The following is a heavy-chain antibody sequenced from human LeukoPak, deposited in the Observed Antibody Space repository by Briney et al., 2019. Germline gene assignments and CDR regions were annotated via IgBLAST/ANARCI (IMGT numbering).Heavy chain of an antibody. D-gene: IGHD3-3*01. V-gene: IGHV3-74*01. CDR2: IKNDGSST. Sequence: PGGSLRLSCAASGFTLSSSWTHWVRQPPGKGLVWVSRIKNDGSSTFYADSVKGRFTISRDIPKNTLYLKMIGLRDEDTAVYHCARWGSDDFWSGYAFGVRGQGTMVTVSS. CDR1: GFTLSSSW. CDR3: ARWGSDDFWSGYAFGV. J-gene: IGHJ3*01.